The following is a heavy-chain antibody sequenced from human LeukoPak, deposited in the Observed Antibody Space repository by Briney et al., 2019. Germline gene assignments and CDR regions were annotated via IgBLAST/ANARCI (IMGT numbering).Heavy chain of an antibody. V-gene: IGHV3-74*01. CDR3: ARAQVGAPTDL. CDR1: GFPFSSYA. CDR2: IHGDGDNI. Sequence: GGSLSLSCAASGFPFSSYAMYWVRQAPGKGLVWVARIHGDGDNISYADSVRGRFTISRDNAKDTLYLHMNSLRPEDTAVYYCARAQVGAPTDLWGQGTLVTVSS. D-gene: IGHD1-26*01. J-gene: IGHJ5*02.